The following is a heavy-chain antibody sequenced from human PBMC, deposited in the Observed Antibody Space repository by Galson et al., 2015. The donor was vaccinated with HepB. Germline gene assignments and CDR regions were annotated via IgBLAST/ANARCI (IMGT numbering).Heavy chain of an antibody. CDR1: GYTFTSYG. CDR3: ARDVGPGGGGQQWLATPFDY. V-gene: IGHV1-18*04. Sequence: SVKVSCKASGYTFTSYGISWVRQAPGQGLEWMGWISAYNGNTNYAQKLQGRVTMTTDTSTSTAYMELRSLRSDDTAVYYCARDVGPGGGGQQWLATPFDYWGQGTLVTVSS. J-gene: IGHJ4*02. D-gene: IGHD6-19*01. CDR2: ISAYNGNT.